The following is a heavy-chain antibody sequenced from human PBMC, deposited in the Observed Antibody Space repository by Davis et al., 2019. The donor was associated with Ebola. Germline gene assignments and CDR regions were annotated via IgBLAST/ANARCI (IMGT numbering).Heavy chain of an antibody. CDR2: ISSDGTET. CDR1: GFTFSRFT. Sequence: GESLKISCAASGFTFSRFTMHWVRQAPGKGLEWLAVISSDGTETNYTDSVKGRFTVSRDNSKNTMYLEVKSLRGDDTAVYYCATAPPWGQGTLVTVSS. J-gene: IGHJ5*02. CDR3: ATAPP. V-gene: IGHV3-30*04.